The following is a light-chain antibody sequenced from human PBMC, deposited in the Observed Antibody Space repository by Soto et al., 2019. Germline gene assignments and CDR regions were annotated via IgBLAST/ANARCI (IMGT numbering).Light chain of an antibody. CDR2: DAS. CDR1: QGISSF. J-gene: IGKJ5*01. Sequence: DIQLTQSPSFLSASVGDRVTITCRASQGISSFLAWYQEKPGEAPKLLIYDASTLQSGVPSRFSVSGSGTVFTLTISSLQPEDFATYYCQQLDSYPITFGQGTRLEIK. V-gene: IGKV1-9*01. CDR3: QQLDSYPIT.